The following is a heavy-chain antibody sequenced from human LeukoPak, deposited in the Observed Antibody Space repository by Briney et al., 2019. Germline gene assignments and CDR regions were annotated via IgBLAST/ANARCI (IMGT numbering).Heavy chain of an antibody. CDR3: ARAAATVVTPEPFDY. CDR2: IIPIFGIA. D-gene: IGHD4-23*01. J-gene: IGHJ4*02. Sequence: SVKVSCKASGGTFSSYAISWVRQAPGQGLEWMGRIIPIFGIANYAQKFQGRVTIAADKSTSTAYMELSSLRSEDTAVYYCARAAATVVTPEPFDYWGQGTLVTVSS. CDR1: GGTFSSYA. V-gene: IGHV1-69*04.